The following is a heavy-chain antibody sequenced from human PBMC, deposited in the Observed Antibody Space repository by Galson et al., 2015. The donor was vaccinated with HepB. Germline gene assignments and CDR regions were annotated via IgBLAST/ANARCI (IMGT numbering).Heavy chain of an antibody. CDR3: AREPYAVTTFYFDY. J-gene: IGHJ4*02. D-gene: IGHD4-17*01. Sequence: SLRLSCAASGFTFSTYSMNWVRQAPGKRLEWVSSISSSNTYIYYADSVKGRFTISRDNAKNSLYLQMNSLRAEDTAVYYCAREPYAVTTFYFDYWGQGTLVTASS. CDR1: GFTFSTYS. CDR2: ISSSNTYI. V-gene: IGHV3-21*01.